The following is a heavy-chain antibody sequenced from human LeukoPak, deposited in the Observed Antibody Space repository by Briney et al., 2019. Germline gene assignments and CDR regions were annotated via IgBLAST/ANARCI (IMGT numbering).Heavy chain of an antibody. D-gene: IGHD3-22*01. J-gene: IGHJ4*02. V-gene: IGHV3-49*04. CDR1: GFTFSTYW. CDR3: TRSGNYYDSRGYPKYYFDY. Sequence: TGGSLRLSCAASGFTFSTYWMHWVRQAPGKGLEWVGFIRSKAYGGTTEYAASVKGRFTISRDDSKSIADLQMNSLKTEDTAVYYCTRSGNYYDSRGYPKYYFDYWGQGTLVTVSS. CDR2: IRSKAYGGTT.